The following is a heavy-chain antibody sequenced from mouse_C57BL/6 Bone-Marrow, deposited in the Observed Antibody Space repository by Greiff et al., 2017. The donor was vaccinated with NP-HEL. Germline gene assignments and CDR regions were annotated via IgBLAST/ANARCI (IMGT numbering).Heavy chain of an antibody. J-gene: IGHJ2*01. V-gene: IGHV14-4*01. CDR1: GFNIKDDY. CDR3: TTGYYGSRDY. CDR2: IDPENGDT. Sequence: EVHVVESGAELVRPGASVKLSCTASGFNIKDDYMHWVKQRPEQGLEWIGWIDPENGDTEYASKFQGKATITADTSSNTAYLQLSSLTSEDTAVYYCTTGYYGSRDYWGQGTTLTVSS. D-gene: IGHD1-1*01.